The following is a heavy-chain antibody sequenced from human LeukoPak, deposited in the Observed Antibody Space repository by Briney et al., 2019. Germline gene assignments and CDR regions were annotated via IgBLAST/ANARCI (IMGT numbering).Heavy chain of an antibody. CDR1: GGSISSGSYY. J-gene: IGHJ3*02. CDR3: ARQEYQLLDAFDI. Sequence: SETLSLTCTVSGGSISSGSYYWSWIRQPAGKGLEWIGRICTSGSTNYNPSLKSRVTISVDTSKNQFSLKLSSVTAADTAVYYCARQEYQLLDAFDIWGQGTMVTVTS. D-gene: IGHD2-2*01. V-gene: IGHV4-61*02. CDR2: ICTSGST.